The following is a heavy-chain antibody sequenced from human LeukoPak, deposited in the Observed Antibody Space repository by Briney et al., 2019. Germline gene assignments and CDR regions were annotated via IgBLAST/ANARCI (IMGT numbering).Heavy chain of an antibody. D-gene: IGHD1-26*01. Sequence: PGGSLRLSCAASGFTFSSYSMNWVRQAPGKGLEWVSSISSSSSYIYYADSVKGRFTISRDNAKNSLYLQMNSLRAEDTAVYYCAKSLPWERMLEFGYWGQGTLVTVSS. CDR3: AKSLPWERMLEFGY. V-gene: IGHV3-21*04. CDR1: GFTFSSYS. J-gene: IGHJ4*02. CDR2: ISSSSSYI.